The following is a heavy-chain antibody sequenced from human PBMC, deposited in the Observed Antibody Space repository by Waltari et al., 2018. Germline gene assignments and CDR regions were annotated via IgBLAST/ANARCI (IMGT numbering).Heavy chain of an antibody. V-gene: IGHV3-7*01. J-gene: IGHJ4*02. D-gene: IGHD4-17*01. Sequence: EVQLVESGGGLVQPGGSLRLSCAASGFTFSSYWMRGVRQAPGKGLEWVANIKQDGSEKYYVDSVKGRFTISRDNAKNSLYLQMNSLRAEDTAVYYCAREGYGDYSLNWGQGTLVTVSS. CDR1: GFTFSSYW. CDR3: AREGYGDYSLN. CDR2: IKQDGSEK.